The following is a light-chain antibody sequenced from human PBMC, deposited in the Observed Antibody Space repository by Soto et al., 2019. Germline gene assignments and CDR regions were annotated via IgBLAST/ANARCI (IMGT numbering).Light chain of an antibody. CDR3: GLYMGSGIWG. CDR2: STH. V-gene: IGLV8-61*01. J-gene: IGLJ3*02. Sequence: QTVVTQEPSFSVSPGRTVTLTCGLSSGSVSTSYYPSWYQQTPGQAPRTLIYSTHTRSSGVPDRFSGSILGNKAARTFPGAQADDESDYYCGLYMGSGIWGFGGGTKLTGL. CDR1: SGSVSTSYY.